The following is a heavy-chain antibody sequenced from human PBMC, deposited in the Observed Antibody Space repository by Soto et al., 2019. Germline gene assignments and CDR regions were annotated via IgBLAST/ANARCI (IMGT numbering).Heavy chain of an antibody. CDR2: IYPGDSDT. J-gene: IGHJ4*02. CDR3: ARLPAGSWYRDFDY. CDR1: GYSFTNYW. Sequence: GESLKISCQGSGYSFTNYWVVRVRQMPGKGLEWMGTIYPGDSDTRYSPSFQGQVTISADKSISTAYLQWSSLKASDTAVYYCARLPAGSWYRDFDYWGQGTPVTVS. D-gene: IGHD6-13*01. V-gene: IGHV5-51*01.